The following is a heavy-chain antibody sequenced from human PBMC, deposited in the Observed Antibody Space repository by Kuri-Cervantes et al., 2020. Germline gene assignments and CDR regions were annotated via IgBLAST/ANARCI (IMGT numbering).Heavy chain of an antibody. CDR3: ARGWAIRYCSGGSCYLGYYYGMDV. CDR1: GFTFSGSA. D-gene: IGHD2-15*01. V-gene: IGHV3-73*01. CDR2: IRSKANSYAT. J-gene: IGHJ6*02. Sequence: GESLKISCTASGFTFSGSAIHWVRQASGKGLEWVGRIRSKANSYATAYAASVKGRFTVSRDDSKNTAYLQMNSLRAEDTAVYYCARGWAIRYCSGGSCYLGYYYGMDVWGQGTTVTVSS.